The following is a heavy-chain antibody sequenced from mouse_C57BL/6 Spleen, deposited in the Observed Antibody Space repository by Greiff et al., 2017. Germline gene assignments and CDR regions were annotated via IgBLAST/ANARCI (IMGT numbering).Heavy chain of an antibody. CDR1: GYTFTSYG. CDR2: IYPRSGNT. Sequence: VKLQESGAELARPGASVKLSCKASGYTFTSYGISWVKQRTGQGLEWIGEIYPRSGNTYYNEKFKGKATLTADKSSSTAYMELRSLTSEDSAVYFCARGSYYGSSPYAMDYWGQGTSVTVSS. J-gene: IGHJ4*01. CDR3: ARGSYYGSSPYAMDY. V-gene: IGHV1-81*01. D-gene: IGHD1-1*01.